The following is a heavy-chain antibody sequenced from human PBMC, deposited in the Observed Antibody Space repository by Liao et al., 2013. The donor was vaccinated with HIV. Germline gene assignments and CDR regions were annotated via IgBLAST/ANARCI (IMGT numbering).Heavy chain of an antibody. D-gene: IGHD5-18*01. V-gene: IGHV4-59*01. CDR2: IYYSGST. J-gene: IGHJ4*02. CDR1: GGSISSYF. CDR3: ARGARGYSYGPTWYYFDY. Sequence: QVQLQESGPGLVKPSETLSLTCTVSGGSISSYFWSWIRQPPGKGLEWIGYIYYSGSTNYNPSLKSRVTISVDTSRNQFSLKLSSVTAADTAVYYCARGARGYSYGPTWYYFDYWGQGTLVTVSS.